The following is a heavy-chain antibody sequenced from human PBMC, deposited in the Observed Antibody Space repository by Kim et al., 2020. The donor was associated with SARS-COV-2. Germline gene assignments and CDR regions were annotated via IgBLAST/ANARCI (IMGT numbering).Heavy chain of an antibody. J-gene: IGHJ6*02. D-gene: IGHD1-26*01. CDR3: AREWELLPYSHSDGMDV. CDR2: IIPIFGTA. CDR1: GGTFSSYA. V-gene: IGHV1-69*13. Sequence: SVKVSCKASGGTFSSYAISWVRQAPGQGLEWMGGIIPIFGTANYAQKFQGRVTITADESTSTAYMELSSLRSEDTAVYYCAREWELLPYSHSDGMDVWGQGTTVTVSS.